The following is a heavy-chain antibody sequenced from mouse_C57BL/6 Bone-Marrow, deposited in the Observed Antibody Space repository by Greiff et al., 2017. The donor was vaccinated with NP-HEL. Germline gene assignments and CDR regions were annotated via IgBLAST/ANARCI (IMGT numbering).Heavy chain of an antibody. J-gene: IGHJ1*03. V-gene: IGHV1-66*01. CDR3: ARRGITTVAYWYFDV. Sequence: QVQLQQSGPELVKPGASVKISCKASGYSFTSYYIHWVKQRPGQGLEWIGWIYPGSGNTKYNEKFKGKATLTADTSSSTAYMQLSSLTSEDSAVYYCARRGITTVAYWYFDVWGTGTTVTVSS. CDR2: IYPGSGNT. CDR1: GYSFTSYY. D-gene: IGHD1-1*01.